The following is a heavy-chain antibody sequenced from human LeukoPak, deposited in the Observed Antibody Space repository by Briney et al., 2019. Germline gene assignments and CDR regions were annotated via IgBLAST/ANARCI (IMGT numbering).Heavy chain of an antibody. Sequence: VASVKVSCKASGYTFTSYAMHWVRQAPGQRLEWMGWINAGNGNTKYSQKFQGRVTITRDTSANTAYMELSSLRSEDTAVYYCARDLPLYCSGGSCYYYGMYVWGKGTTVTVSS. J-gene: IGHJ6*04. CDR1: GYTFTSYA. V-gene: IGHV1-3*01. D-gene: IGHD2-15*01. CDR3: ARDLPLYCSGGSCYYYGMYV. CDR2: INAGNGNT.